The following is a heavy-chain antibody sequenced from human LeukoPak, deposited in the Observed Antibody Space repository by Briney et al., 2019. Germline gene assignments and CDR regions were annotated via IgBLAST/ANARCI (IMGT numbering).Heavy chain of an antibody. CDR2: ISYDGSNK. V-gene: IGHV3-30*03. D-gene: IGHD6-13*01. CDR1: GFTFSSYG. Sequence: QPGGSLRLSCAASGFTFSSYGMHWVRQAPGKGLEWVAVISYDGSNKYYADSVKGRFTISRDNSKNTLYLQMNSLRAEDTAVYYCARADSSSWPGEAFDAWGQGTMVTVSS. J-gene: IGHJ3*01. CDR3: ARADSSSWPGEAFDA.